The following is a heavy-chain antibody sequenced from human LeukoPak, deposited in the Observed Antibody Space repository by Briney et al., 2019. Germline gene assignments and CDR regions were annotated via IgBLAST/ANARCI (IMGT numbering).Heavy chain of an antibody. CDR1: GFTVSSNY. J-gene: IGHJ4*02. Sequence: GGSLRLSCAASGFTVSSNYMSWLRQAPGGGLEWVSVIYSSSSTYYADSVKGRFTISRDNSKNTLYLQMNSLRAEDTAVYYCARDKETGTYDYWGQGTLVTVSS. D-gene: IGHD1-7*01. CDR3: ARDKETGTYDY. V-gene: IGHV3-66*01. CDR2: IYSSSST.